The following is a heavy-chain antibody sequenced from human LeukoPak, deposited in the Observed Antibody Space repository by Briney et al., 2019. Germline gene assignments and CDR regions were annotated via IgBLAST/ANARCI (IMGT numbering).Heavy chain of an antibody. CDR3: ARHPDSFGPDY. J-gene: IGHJ4*02. CDR2: IYYSGTT. D-gene: IGHD3-22*01. Sequence: SETLSLTCTVSGGSISSRSYYWGWIRQPPGNGLKWIASIYYSGTTYYNPSLKSRLTIYVDTSKGQFSLKLTSVTAADTAVYYCARHPDSFGPDYWGQGILVTVSS. CDR1: GGSISSRSYY. V-gene: IGHV4-39*01.